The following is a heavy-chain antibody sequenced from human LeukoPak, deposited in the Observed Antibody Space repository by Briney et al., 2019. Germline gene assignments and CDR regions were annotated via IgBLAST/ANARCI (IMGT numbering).Heavy chain of an antibody. J-gene: IGHJ4*02. V-gene: IGHV3-23*01. Sequence: GGSLRLSCAASGLTFSSYAMSWVRQAPGKGLEWVSAISSSGGSTYYADSVKGRFTISRYNSKNTLYMQMNSLRAEDTAVYYCAKGAYGEYDYWGQGTLVTVSS. D-gene: IGHD4-17*01. CDR3: AKGAYGEYDY. CDR2: ISSSGGST. CDR1: GLTFSSYA.